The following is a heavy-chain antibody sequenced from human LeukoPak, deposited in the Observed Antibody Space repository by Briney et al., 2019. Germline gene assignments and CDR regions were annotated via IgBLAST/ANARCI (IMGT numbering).Heavy chain of an antibody. J-gene: IGHJ4*02. CDR1: GGSISSCSHY. D-gene: IGHD3-10*01. Sequence: SETLSLTCTVSGGSISSCSHYWGWIRQPPGKGLEWIGSMYYRGSTYHNPSLKSRVTISVDTSKNQFSLTLSSVTAADTAVYYCARDTYYYGSGSYRLDYWGQGTLVTVSS. CDR3: ARDTYYYGSGSYRLDY. V-gene: IGHV4-39*07. CDR2: MYYRGST.